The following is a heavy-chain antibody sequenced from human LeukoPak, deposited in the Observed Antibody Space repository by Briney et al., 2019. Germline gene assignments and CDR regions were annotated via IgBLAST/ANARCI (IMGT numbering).Heavy chain of an antibody. CDR2: INHSGST. V-gene: IGHV4-34*01. Sequence: SETLSLTCAVYGGSFSGYYWSWIRQPPGKGLEWIGEINHSGSTNYNPSLKSRVTISVDTSKNQFSLKLSSVTAADTAVYYCARDVQSYYYYYYYMDVWGKGTTVTVSS. CDR3: ARDVQSYYYYYYYMDV. CDR1: GGSFSGYY. J-gene: IGHJ6*03. D-gene: IGHD3-10*02.